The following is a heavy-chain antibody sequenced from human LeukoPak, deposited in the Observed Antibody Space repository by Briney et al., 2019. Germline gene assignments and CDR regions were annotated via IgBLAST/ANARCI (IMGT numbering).Heavy chain of an antibody. CDR3: AKPSSGWSNFDS. J-gene: IGHJ4*02. Sequence: AGGALRLSCAASGFTFSSYAMSWVRQAPGKGLEWVSGISGTSGYTYYADSVKGRFTISRDNSKNTLYLQMNSLRAEDTAVYYCAKPSSGWSNFDSWGQGTLVTVSS. V-gene: IGHV3-23*01. CDR1: GFTFSSYA. D-gene: IGHD6-19*01. CDR2: ISGTSGYT.